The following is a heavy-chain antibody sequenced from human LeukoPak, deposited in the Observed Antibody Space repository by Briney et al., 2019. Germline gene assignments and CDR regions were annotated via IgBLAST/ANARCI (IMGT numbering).Heavy chain of an antibody. V-gene: IGHV3-33*01. CDR3: ASDRETFGELLWYYFDY. CDR1: GFTFSSYG. Sequence: SGGSLRLSCAASGFTFSSYGMHWVRQAPGKGLEWVAVIWYDGSNKYYADSVKGRFTISRDNSKNTLYLQMNSLRAEDTAVYYCASDRETFGELLWYYFDYWGQGTLVTVSS. D-gene: IGHD3-10*01. CDR2: IWYDGSNK. J-gene: IGHJ4*02.